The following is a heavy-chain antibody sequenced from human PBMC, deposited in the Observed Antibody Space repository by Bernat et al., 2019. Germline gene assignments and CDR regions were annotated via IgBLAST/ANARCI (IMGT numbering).Heavy chain of an antibody. D-gene: IGHD1-1*01. CDR1: GFTFSSYS. Sequence: EVQLVESGGGLVKPGGSLRLSCAASGFTFSSYSMNWVRQAPGKGLEWVSHISRSGSSIYYADSVKGRFTITRDNAKNSLNLKMNSLRAEDTAVYYCGRDNGTPGTTPDYWGQGTLVTVSS. J-gene: IGHJ4*02. V-gene: IGHV3-21*05. CDR2: ISRSGSSI. CDR3: GRDNGTPGTTPDY.